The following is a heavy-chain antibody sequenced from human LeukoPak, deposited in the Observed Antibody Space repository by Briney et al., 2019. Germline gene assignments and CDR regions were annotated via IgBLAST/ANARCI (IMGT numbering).Heavy chain of an antibody. V-gene: IGHV3-23*01. CDR2: ISGTGGRT. CDR1: GVAFSSYA. D-gene: IGHD6-13*01. CDR3: ARDGYSNYWNLNL. Sequence: GGSLRLSCAASGVAFSSYAMSWVRQAPGKGLEWGSSISGTGGRTYYADSVKGRFTISRDNSKNTLDLQMNSLRADDTAVYYCARDGYSNYWNLNLWGQGTLVTVSS. J-gene: IGHJ4*02.